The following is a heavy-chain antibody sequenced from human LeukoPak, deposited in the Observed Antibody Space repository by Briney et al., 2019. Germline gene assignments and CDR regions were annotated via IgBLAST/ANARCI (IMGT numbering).Heavy chain of an antibody. D-gene: IGHD3-22*01. CDR3: AASITMIDDAFDF. CDR1: GFTFNTYG. CDR2: IRFDGSNVGSNV. Sequence: GGSLRLSCATSGFTFNTYGMHWVRQAPGKGLEWVAFIRFDGSNVGSNVYYADSVKGRFTISRDNSKNTLYLQMSSLKVEDTAVYYCAASITMIDDAFDFWGRGTMVTVST. V-gene: IGHV3-30*02. J-gene: IGHJ3*01.